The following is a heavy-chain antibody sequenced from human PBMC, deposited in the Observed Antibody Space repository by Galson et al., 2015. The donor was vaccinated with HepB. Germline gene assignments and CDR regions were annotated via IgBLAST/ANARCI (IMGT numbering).Heavy chain of an antibody. V-gene: IGHV6-1*01. J-gene: IGHJ6*02. CDR3: ARSLHASGKVYGVDV. CDR1: GDSVSSNTAA. CDR2: TYYRSKWYN. Sequence: CAISGDSVSSNTAAWNWIRQSPSRGLEWLGRTYYRSKWYNDYASSVKSRISINPDTSKNQFSLQLNSVTPEDTAVYYCARSLHASGKVYGVDVWGQGTTVTVSS. D-gene: IGHD3-10*01.